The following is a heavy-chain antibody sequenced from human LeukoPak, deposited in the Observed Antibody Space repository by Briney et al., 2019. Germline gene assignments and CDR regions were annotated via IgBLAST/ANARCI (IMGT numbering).Heavy chain of an antibody. J-gene: IGHJ2*01. CDR2: IKSKTDGGTT. CDR1: GFTFRNAW. D-gene: IGHD1-26*01. V-gene: IGHV3-15*01. Sequence: GGSLRLSCAASGFTFRNAWMSWVRQAPGKGLEWVGRIKSKTDGGTTDYAAPVKGRFTISRDDSKNTLYLQMDSLKTEDTAVYYCTTATGIVGPPLFRYFDLWGRGTLVSVSS. CDR3: TTATGIVGPPLFRYFDL.